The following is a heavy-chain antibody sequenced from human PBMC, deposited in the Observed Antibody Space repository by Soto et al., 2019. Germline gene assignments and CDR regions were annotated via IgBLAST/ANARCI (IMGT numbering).Heavy chain of an antibody. CDR3: ARGGITIFGVVTPFDY. D-gene: IGHD3-3*01. CDR1: VGSISSGGYS. J-gene: IGHJ4*02. CDR2: IYHSGST. Sequence: SETLSLTCAVSVGSISSGGYSWSWIRQPPGKGLEWIGYIYHSGSTYYNPSLKSRVTISVDRSKNQFSLKLSSVTAADTAVYYCARGGITIFGVVTPFDYWGQGTLVTVSS. V-gene: IGHV4-30-2*01.